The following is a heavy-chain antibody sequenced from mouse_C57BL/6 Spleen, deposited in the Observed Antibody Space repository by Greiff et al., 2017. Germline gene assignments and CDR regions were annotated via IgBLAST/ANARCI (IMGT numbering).Heavy chain of an antibody. Sequence: QVQLQQPGAELVKPGASVKLSCKASGYTFTSYWMHWVKQRPGQGLEWIGMIHPNSGSTNYNEKFKSKATLTVDKSSSTAYMQLSSLTSEDSAVYYCARGEDGYDEGFAYWGQGTLVTVSA. J-gene: IGHJ3*01. CDR3: ARGEDGYDEGFAY. V-gene: IGHV1-64*01. D-gene: IGHD2-2*01. CDR2: IHPNSGST. CDR1: GYTFTSYW.